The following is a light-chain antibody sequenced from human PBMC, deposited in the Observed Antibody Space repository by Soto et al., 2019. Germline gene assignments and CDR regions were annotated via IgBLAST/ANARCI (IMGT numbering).Light chain of an antibody. V-gene: IGLV2-8*01. CDR3: AAWDDSLSGPV. J-gene: IGLJ3*02. Sequence: QSALTQPPSASGSPGQSVTISCTGTSSDVGGYNYVSWYRQHPGKAPQLIIYDVNKRPSGVPDRFSGSKSGNTASLTVSGLQAEDEADYYCAAWDDSLSGPVFGGGTKLTVL. CDR1: SSDVGGYNY. CDR2: DVN.